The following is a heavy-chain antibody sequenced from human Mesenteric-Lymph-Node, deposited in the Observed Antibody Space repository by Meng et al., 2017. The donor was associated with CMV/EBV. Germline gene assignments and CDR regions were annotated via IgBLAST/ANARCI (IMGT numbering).Heavy chain of an antibody. D-gene: IGHD4-17*01. CDR1: AGSISSGAYY. CDR2: IYYSGST. CDR3: ARDHGDYFDY. J-gene: IGHJ4*02. V-gene: IGHV4-31*03. Sequence: LTCTGSAGSISSGAYYWSWIRQHPGKDLEWIGYIYYSGSTYYNPSLKSRVTISVDTSKNQFSLKLSSVTAADTAVYYCARDHGDYFDYWGQGTLVTVSS.